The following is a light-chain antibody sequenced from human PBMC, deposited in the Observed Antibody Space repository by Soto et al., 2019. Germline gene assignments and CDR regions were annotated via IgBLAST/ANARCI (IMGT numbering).Light chain of an antibody. J-gene: IGLJ3*02. V-gene: IGLV1-47*01. CDR3: AAWDDSLSGSWV. CDR2: RNN. Sequence: QPVLTQPPSASGTPGQRVTISCSGSSSNIGSNYVYWYQQLPGTAPKLLIYRNNQRPSGVPDRFSGSKSGTSASLAISGLRSDDEADYYCAAWDDSLSGSWVFGGGTKLTVL. CDR1: SSNIGSNY.